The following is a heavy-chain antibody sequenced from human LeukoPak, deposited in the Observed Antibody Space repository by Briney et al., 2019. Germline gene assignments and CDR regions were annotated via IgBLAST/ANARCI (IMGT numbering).Heavy chain of an antibody. CDR3: ARGRPHGNDY. CDR2: IASDGSST. Sequence: HSGGSLRLSCAAFGFTFSSYWMNWVRQAPGKGLVWVSRIASDGSSTTYADSVKGRFSISRDNAKNTLYLQMNSLRVEDTAVYYCARGRPHGNDYWGQGTLVTVSS. V-gene: IGHV3-74*01. CDR1: GFTFSSYW. J-gene: IGHJ4*02. D-gene: IGHD4-23*01.